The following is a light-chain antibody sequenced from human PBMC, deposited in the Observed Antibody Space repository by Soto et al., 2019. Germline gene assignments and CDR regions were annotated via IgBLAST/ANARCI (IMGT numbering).Light chain of an antibody. CDR2: EAS. CDR3: QKYNQWPWT. CDR1: QSLGSN. J-gene: IGKJ1*01. V-gene: IGKV3-15*01. Sequence: VVMTQSPATLSVSPGERAVLSCRASQSLGSNLAWYHHKPGQAPRLLLYEASIRATGILARFSGDGSGTEFTLTISSLQSEDFGIYYCQKYNQWPWTFGPGTKVEI.